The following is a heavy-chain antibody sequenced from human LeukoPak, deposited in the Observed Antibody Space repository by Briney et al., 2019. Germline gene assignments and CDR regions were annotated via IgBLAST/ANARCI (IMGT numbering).Heavy chain of an antibody. CDR3: ARDVGSARGLYYYGMDV. V-gene: IGHV3-74*01. CDR2: INSDGSST. J-gene: IGHJ6*02. Sequence: GGSLRLSCAASGFTFSSYWMHWVRQAPGKGLVWVSRINSDGSSTSYADSVKGRFTISRDNAKNTLYLQMNSLRAEDTAVYYCARDVGSARGLYYYGMDVWGRGTTVTVSS. CDR1: GFTFSSYW.